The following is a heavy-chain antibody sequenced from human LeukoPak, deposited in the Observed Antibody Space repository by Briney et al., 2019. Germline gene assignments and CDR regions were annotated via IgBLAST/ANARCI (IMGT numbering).Heavy chain of an antibody. Sequence: PSETLSLTCALYGGSFSTYYWFWIRQPPGKGLEWIGEINHSGNTNYNPSLKSRVTISVDTSKNQFSLKLSSVTAADTAVYHCGRVPYCSGGSCNYYYYYGLDVWGQGTTVTVSS. CDR3: GRVPYCSGGSCNYYYYYGLDV. CDR2: INHSGNT. V-gene: IGHV4-34*01. J-gene: IGHJ6*02. CDR1: GGSFSTYY. D-gene: IGHD2-15*01.